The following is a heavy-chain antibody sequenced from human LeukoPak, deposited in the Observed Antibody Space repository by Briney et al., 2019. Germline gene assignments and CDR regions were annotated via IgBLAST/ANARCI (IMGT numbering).Heavy chain of an antibody. V-gene: IGHV3-33*06. D-gene: IGHD3-22*01. Sequence: GRSLRLSCAASGFTFSTCAMHWVRQAPGKGLEWVAVIWYDGSNKYYADSVKGRFTISRDNSKNTLYLQMNSLRAEDTAVYYCAKGKGNYYDRSGYYVLDYWGQGTLVTVSS. CDR3: AKGKGNYYDRSGYYVLDY. CDR2: IWYDGSNK. CDR1: GFTFSTCA. J-gene: IGHJ4*02.